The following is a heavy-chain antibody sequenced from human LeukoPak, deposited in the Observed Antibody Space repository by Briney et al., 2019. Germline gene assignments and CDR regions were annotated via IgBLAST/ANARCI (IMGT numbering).Heavy chain of an antibody. CDR2: IRYDGSNK. D-gene: IGHD3-22*01. Sequence: GGSLRLSCAASGFTFSSYGMHWVRRAPGKGLEWVAFIRYDGSNKNYADSVKGRFTISRDNSKNTLYLQMDSLRAEDTAVYYCAKNPSYDSSGYYPDYWGQGTLVTVSS. CDR3: AKNPSYDSSGYYPDY. V-gene: IGHV3-30*02. CDR1: GFTFSSYG. J-gene: IGHJ4*02.